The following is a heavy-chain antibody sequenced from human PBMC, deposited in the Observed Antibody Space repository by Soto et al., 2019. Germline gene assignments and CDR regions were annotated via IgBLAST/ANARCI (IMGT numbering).Heavy chain of an antibody. V-gene: IGHV3-30*18. J-gene: IGHJ4*02. CDR3: AKDRNDFWSGYYTGLIDY. CDR1: GFTFSSYG. Sequence: QVQLVESGGGVVQPGRSLRLSCAASGFTFSSYGMHWVRQAPGKGLEGVAVISYDGSNKYYADSVKGRFTISRDNSKNTLYLQMNSLRAEDTAVYYCAKDRNDFWSGYYTGLIDYWGQGTLVTVSS. CDR2: ISYDGSNK. D-gene: IGHD3-3*01.